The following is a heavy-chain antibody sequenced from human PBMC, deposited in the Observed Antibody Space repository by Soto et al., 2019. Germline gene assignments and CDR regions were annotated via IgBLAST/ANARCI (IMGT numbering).Heavy chain of an antibody. CDR3: AKVKTWTYLDF. Sequence: AGGSLRLSCAASGFTFTNYAMTWVRQAPGRGLEWVSSISGSGETTYYADAVEGRFTISRDNSKNTLYLQMNSLRAEDTALYYCAKVKTWTYLDFWGQGTLVTVSS. CDR1: GFTFTNYA. V-gene: IGHV3-23*01. D-gene: IGHD5-12*01. CDR2: ISGSGETT. J-gene: IGHJ4*02.